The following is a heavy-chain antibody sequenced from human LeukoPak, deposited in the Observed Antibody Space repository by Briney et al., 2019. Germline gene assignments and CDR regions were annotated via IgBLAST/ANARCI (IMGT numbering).Heavy chain of an antibody. V-gene: IGHV3-23*01. CDR2: IRGGGET. D-gene: IGHD6-13*01. Sequence: GGSLRLSCAASGFSFSNYAMSWVRQAPARGPEWVSSIRGGGETFYADSVKGRFTLSRDDSRNTVYLQMNSLRAEDTAVYDCAKDGIAAAAAYYFDYWGQGTLLTVSS. CDR1: GFSFSNYA. J-gene: IGHJ4*02. CDR3: AKDGIAAAAAYYFDY.